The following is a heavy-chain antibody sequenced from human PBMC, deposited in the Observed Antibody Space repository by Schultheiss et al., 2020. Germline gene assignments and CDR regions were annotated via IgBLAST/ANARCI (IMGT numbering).Heavy chain of an antibody. CDR1: GFTFSSYD. Sequence: GGSLRLSCAASGFTFSSYDMSWVRQAPGKGLEWVSVIRGSGDGTFYADSVKGRLTISRDNSKNTLYLQMNSLRAEDTAVYYCARVAIRAAARGAGNYGMDVWGQGTTVTVSS. CDR2: IRGSGDGT. CDR3: ARVAIRAAARGAGNYGMDV. J-gene: IGHJ6*02. V-gene: IGHV3-23*01. D-gene: IGHD6-19*01.